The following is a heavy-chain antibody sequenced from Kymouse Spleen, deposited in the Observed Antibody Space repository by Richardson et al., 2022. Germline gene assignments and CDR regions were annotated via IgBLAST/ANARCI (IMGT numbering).Heavy chain of an antibody. CDR2: IKSKTDGGTT. Sequence: EVQLVESGGGLVKPGGSLRLSCAASGFTFSNAWMSWVRQAPGKGLEWVGRIKSKTDGGTTDYAAPVKGRFTISRDDSKNTLYLQMNSLKTEDTAVYYCTPHYYGSGSYPYYYYGMDVWGQGTTVTVSS. CDR1: GFTFSNAW. CDR3: TPHYYGSGSYPYYYYGMDV. D-gene: IGHD3-10*01. J-gene: IGHJ6*02. V-gene: IGHV3-15*01.